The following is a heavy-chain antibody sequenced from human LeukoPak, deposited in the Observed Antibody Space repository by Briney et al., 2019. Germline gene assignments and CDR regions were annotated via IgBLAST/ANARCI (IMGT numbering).Heavy chain of an antibody. Sequence: ASVKVSCKVSGYTLTELSMHWVRQAPGKGLEWMGGFDPEDGETIYAQKFQGRVTMTEDTSTDTAYMELSSLRSEDTAVYYCATGWALRFGETIPRWGQGTLVTVSS. D-gene: IGHD3-10*01. CDR3: ATGWALRFGETIPR. CDR1: GYTLTELS. CDR2: FDPEDGET. J-gene: IGHJ4*02. V-gene: IGHV1-24*01.